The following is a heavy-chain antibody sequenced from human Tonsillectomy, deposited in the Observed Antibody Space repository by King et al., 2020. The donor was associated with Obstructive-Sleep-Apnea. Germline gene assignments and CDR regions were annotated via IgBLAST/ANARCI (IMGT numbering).Heavy chain of an antibody. Sequence: VQLVESGGGLAQPGGSLRLSCAASGFTFSSYSMNWVRQAPGKGREWVSYIRSSSSTIYYADSVKGRFTISRDNAKNSLYLQMNSLRAEDTAVYYCARVSVGYSSGWDIWGQGTMVTVSS. D-gene: IGHD6-19*01. CDR3: ARVSVGYSSGWDI. V-gene: IGHV3-48*04. J-gene: IGHJ3*02. CDR1: GFTFSSYS. CDR2: IRSSSSTI.